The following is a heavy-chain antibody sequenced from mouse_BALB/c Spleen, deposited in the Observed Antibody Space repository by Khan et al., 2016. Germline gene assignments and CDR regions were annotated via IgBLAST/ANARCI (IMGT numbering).Heavy chain of an antibody. CDR2: ISYDGSN. Sequence: EVQLQESGPGLVKPSQSLSLTCSVTGYSITSGYYWNWIRQFPGNKLEWMGYISYDGSNNYNPSLKNRISITRDTSKNQFFLKLNSVTTEDTATYYCARAWYFDYLGQGTTLTVSS. CDR1: GYSITSGYY. CDR3: ARAWYFDY. V-gene: IGHV3-6*02. J-gene: IGHJ2*01.